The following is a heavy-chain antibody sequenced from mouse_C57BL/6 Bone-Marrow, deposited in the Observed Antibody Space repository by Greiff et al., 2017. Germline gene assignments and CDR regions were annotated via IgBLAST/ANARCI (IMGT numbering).Heavy chain of an antibody. J-gene: IGHJ1*03. CDR1: GYTFTSYW. Sequence: QVQLQQPGAELVKPGASVKMSCKASGYTFTSYWIPWVQQRPGQGLEWIGAIYPGSGSTNYNEKCKSKATLTVDTSSSTAYMQLSSLTSEDSAVYCCARPYYSNYWDCDVWGTGTTVTVSS. V-gene: IGHV1-55*01. D-gene: IGHD2-5*01. CDR3: ARPYYSNYWDCDV. CDR2: IYPGSGST.